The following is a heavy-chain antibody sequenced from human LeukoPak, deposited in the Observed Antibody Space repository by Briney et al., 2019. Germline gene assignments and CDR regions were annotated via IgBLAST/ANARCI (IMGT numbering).Heavy chain of an antibody. Sequence: PSETLSLTCTVSGGSISSYYWSWIRQPPGKGLEWIGYIHYSGSTTYNPSLKSRVTISVDTPKNQFSLKLSSVTAADTAVYFCARGGVATFDYWGQGTLVTVSS. V-gene: IGHV4-59*01. D-gene: IGHD2-8*01. CDR1: GGSISSYY. J-gene: IGHJ4*02. CDR3: ARGGVATFDY. CDR2: IHYSGST.